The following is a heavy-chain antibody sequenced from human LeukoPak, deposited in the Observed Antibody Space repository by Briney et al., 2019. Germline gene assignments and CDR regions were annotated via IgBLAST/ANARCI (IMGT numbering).Heavy chain of an antibody. V-gene: IGHV4-31*03. CDR1: GGSISSGGYY. J-gene: IGHJ4*02. D-gene: IGHD3-10*01. CDR3: ARDRYYGSGSYDY. CDR2: IYYSGST. Sequence: SETLSLTCTVSGGSISSGGYYWSWIRQHPGKGLEWIGYIYYSGSTYYNPSLKSRVTISVDTSKNQFSLKLSSVTAADPAVYYCARDRYYGSGSYDYWGQGTLVTVSS.